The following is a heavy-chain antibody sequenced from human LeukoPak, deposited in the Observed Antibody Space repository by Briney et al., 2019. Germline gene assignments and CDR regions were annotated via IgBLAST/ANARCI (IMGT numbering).Heavy chain of an antibody. CDR1: GYTFTSYG. Sequence: ASVKVSCKASGYTFTSYGISWVRQAPGQGLEWMGWISAYNGNTNYAQKLQGRVTMTTDTSTSTAYMERRSLRSDDTAVYYCARDLERITIFGVVIIPDYWGQGTLVTVSS. CDR2: ISAYNGNT. V-gene: IGHV1-18*01. CDR3: ARDLERITIFGVVIIPDY. D-gene: IGHD3-3*01. J-gene: IGHJ4*02.